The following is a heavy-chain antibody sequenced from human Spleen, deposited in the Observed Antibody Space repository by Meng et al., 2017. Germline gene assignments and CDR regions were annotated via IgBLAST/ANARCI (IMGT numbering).Heavy chain of an antibody. D-gene: IGHD3-22*01. V-gene: IGHV3-30*01. CDR1: GFTFSSYW. Sequence: GESLKISCAASGFTFSSYWMSWVRQAPGKGLEWVAIISFDGSEQYCADSVKGRFTVSRDNSKNTVFLQINSLRAEDTAVYYCARSPIDKYDLSALPLDYWGQGTLVTVSS. J-gene: IGHJ4*02. CDR3: ARSPIDKYDLSALPLDY. CDR2: ISFDGSEQ.